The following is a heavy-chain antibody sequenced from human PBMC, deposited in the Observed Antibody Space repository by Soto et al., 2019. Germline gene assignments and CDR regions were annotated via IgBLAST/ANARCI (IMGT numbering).Heavy chain of an antibody. D-gene: IGHD3-22*01. Sequence: GSLRLSCAASGFTFSDYYMSWIRQAPGKGLEWVSYIGSSDNIIYYADSVKGRFTISRDNAKNSLYLQMNSLRAEDTAVYYCARDQGYYESSGYLDYGGQGTLVTVSS. CDR2: IGSSDNII. J-gene: IGHJ4*02. CDR3: ARDQGYYESSGYLDY. V-gene: IGHV3-11*01. CDR1: GFTFSDYY.